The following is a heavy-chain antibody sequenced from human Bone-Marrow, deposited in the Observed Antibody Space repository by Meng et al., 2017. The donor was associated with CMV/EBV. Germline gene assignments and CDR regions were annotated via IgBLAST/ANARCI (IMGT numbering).Heavy chain of an antibody. J-gene: IGHJ6*02. CDR1: GYSFTSYW. V-gene: IGHV5-51*01. CDR2: IYPGDSDT. CDR3: ARLAWDYYYGMDV. Sequence: KVSCKGSGYSFTSYWIAWVRQTPGKGLEWMGIIYPGDSDTSYSPSFQGQVTISADKSINTAYLQWSSLKASDTAMYYCARLAWDYYYGMDVWGQGTTVTVSS. D-gene: IGHD1-26*01.